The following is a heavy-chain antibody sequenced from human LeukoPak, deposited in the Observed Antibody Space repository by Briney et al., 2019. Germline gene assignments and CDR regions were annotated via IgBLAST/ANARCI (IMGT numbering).Heavy chain of an antibody. D-gene: IGHD3-9*01. J-gene: IGHJ4*02. Sequence: GGSLRLSCAASGFTFSSYGMSWVRQAPGKGLEWVSAISGSGGSTNYADSVKGRFTISRDNSKNTLYQQMNSLRAEDTAVYYCAKAKPDRLLRYFDWLFLYYFDYWGQGTLVTVSS. V-gene: IGHV3-23*01. CDR1: GFTFSSYG. CDR2: ISGSGGST. CDR3: AKAKPDRLLRYFDWLFLYYFDY.